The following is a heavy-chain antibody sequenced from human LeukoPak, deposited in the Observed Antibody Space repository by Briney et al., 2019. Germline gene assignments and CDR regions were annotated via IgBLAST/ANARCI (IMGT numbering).Heavy chain of an antibody. J-gene: IGHJ4*02. CDR1: GGSINTSSYF. D-gene: IGHD6-6*01. CDR3: ASDKRPFDY. CDR2: IYYSGST. Sequence: SETLSLTCTVSGGSINTSSYFWGWIRQPPGKGLEWIGNIYYSGSTYYNPSLRSRVTISVDTSKNQFSLRLSSVAAADTAVYYCASDKRPFDYWGQGTLVTVSS. V-gene: IGHV4-39*01.